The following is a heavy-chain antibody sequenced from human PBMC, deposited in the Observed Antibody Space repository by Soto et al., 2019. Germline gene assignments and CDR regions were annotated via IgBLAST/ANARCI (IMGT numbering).Heavy chain of an antibody. CDR2: INPSGGST. CDR3: ARDREYTDGYYYYMDV. Sequence: ASVKVSCKASGYTFTSYYMHWVRQAPGQGLEWMGIINPSGGSTSYAQKFQGRVTMTRDTSTSTVYMELSSLRSEDTAVYYCARDREYTDGYYYYMDVWGKGTTVTVSS. J-gene: IGHJ6*03. CDR1: GYTFTSYY. D-gene: IGHD2-2*02. V-gene: IGHV1-46*03.